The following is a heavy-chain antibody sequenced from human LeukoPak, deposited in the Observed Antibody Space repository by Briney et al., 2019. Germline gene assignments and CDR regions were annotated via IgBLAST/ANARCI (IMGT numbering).Heavy chain of an antibody. Sequence: GGSLRLSCAASGFTFSDYYMTWIRQAPGKGLEWVSYITSSSSTIYYADSVRGRFTISRDNAKNSLYLQMNSLRAEDTAVYYCARDAVVVTAIDAFDIWGQGTMVTVSS. CDR1: GFTFSDYY. CDR2: ITSSSSTI. D-gene: IGHD2-21*02. J-gene: IGHJ3*02. CDR3: ARDAVVVTAIDAFDI. V-gene: IGHV3-11*04.